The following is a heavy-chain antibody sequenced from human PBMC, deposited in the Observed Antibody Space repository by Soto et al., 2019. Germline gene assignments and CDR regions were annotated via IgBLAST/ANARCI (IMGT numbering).Heavy chain of an antibody. Sequence: GGSLRLSCAASGFRFSDALMTWVRQVPGRGLEWVGRIKSKLRDGETDYAAAVKGRFTISRDDSKSTLYLHMHSLTAEDTAVYYCCADGKNYGSLDYWGQGAVVTVSS. CDR1: GFRFSDAL. CDR3: CADGKNYGSLDY. V-gene: IGHV3-15*01. CDR2: IKSKLRDGET. J-gene: IGHJ4*02. D-gene: IGHD3-16*01.